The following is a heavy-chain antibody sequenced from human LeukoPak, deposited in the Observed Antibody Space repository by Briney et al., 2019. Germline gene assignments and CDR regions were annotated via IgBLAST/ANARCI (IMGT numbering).Heavy chain of an antibody. J-gene: IGHJ6*02. D-gene: IGHD4-11*01. CDR1: GGSISSYY. CDR3: AREMGPVSLYYYYGMDV. V-gene: IGHV4-4*07. Sequence: PSETLSLTCTVSGGSISSYYWSWIRQPAGKGLEWIGRIYTSGSTNYNPSLKSRVPISVDTSKNPFSLKLSSVTAADTAVYYCAREMGPVSLYYYYGMDVWGQGTTVTVSS. CDR2: IYTSGST.